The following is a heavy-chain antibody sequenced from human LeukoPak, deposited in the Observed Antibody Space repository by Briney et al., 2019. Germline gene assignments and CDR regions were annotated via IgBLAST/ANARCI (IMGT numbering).Heavy chain of an antibody. CDR1: GYSLSDLS. V-gene: IGHV1-24*01. J-gene: IGHJ4*02. D-gene: IGHD6-19*01. CDR3: ATDRVYRSSGRSWGFFDY. CDR2: FDSENSKM. Sequence: ASVKVSCKISGYSLSDLSIHWVREAPGEGLEWMGGFDSENSKMVYSQKFQGRVTMTEDTSADTAYMELTSLRSEDTAVYFATDRVYRSSGRSWGFFDYWGQGTLVIVSS.